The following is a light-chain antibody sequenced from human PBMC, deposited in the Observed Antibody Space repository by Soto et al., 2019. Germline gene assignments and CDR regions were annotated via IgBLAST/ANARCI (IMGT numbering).Light chain of an antibody. J-gene: IGKJ1*01. CDR2: GAS. Sequence: EIVLTQSPGTLSLSPGERATLSCRASQSVSSSYLAWYQQKPGQAPRLLIYGASSRATCIPDRFSGSGSGTDFTLTISRLETEEFAVYYCQQYGSSPWTFGQGTKVEIK. CDR3: QQYGSSPWT. CDR1: QSVSSSY. V-gene: IGKV3-20*01.